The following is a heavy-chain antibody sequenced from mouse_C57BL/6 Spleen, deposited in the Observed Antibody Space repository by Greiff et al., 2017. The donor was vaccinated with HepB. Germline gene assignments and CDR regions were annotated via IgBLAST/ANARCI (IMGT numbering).Heavy chain of an antibody. CDR1: GYTFTDYN. CDR3: ARGNCGNLPWFAY. Sequence: VQLKESGPELVKPGASVKMSCKASGYTFTDYNMHWVKQSHGKSLEWIGYINPNNGGTSYNQKFKGKATLTVNKSSSTAYMELRSLTSEDSAVYYCARGNCGNLPWFAYWGQGTLVTVSA. D-gene: IGHD2-1*01. J-gene: IGHJ3*01. V-gene: IGHV1-22*01. CDR2: INPNNGGT.